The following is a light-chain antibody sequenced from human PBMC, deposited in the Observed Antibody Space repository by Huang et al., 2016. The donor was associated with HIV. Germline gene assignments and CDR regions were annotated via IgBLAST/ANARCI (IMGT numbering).Light chain of an antibody. J-gene: IGKJ1*01. CDR2: GAS. Sequence: EIVMTQSPATLSVSPGESATLSCRASQGVSSNLAWYQQKPGRAPRLLILGASTRAAGIPARFSGSGSGTEFTLTISSLQSEDFAVYFCQQYNNWPTWTFGQGTKVEI. V-gene: IGKV3-15*01. CDR1: QGVSSN. CDR3: QQYNNWPTWT.